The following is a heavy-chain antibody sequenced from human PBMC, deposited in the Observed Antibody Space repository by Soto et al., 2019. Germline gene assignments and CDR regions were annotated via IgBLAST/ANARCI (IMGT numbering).Heavy chain of an antibody. D-gene: IGHD2-2*01. CDR1: GFTFSSHW. V-gene: IGHV3-74*01. CDR3: ASNGPDIVIVPAADY. CDR2: INSDGSTT. J-gene: IGHJ4*02. Sequence: AGGSLRLSCAASGFTFSSHWMHWVRQAPGKGLVWVSRINSDGSTTSYADSVKGRFTISRDNAKNTLYLQMNSLRAEDTAVYYCASNGPDIVIVPAADYWGQGTLVTVSS.